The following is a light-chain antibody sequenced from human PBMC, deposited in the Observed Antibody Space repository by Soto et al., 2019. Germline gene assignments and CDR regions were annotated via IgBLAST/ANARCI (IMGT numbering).Light chain of an antibody. J-gene: IGLJ1*01. CDR2: DVS. CDR1: SSDAGGYNY. CDR3: SSYTSSSTYV. Sequence: LTQPASVSGSPGQSITISCTGTSSDAGGYNYVSWYQQHPGKAPKLMIYDVSNRPSGVSNRFSGSKSGNTASLTISGLQAEDEADYYCSSYTSSSTYVFGTGTKVTVL. V-gene: IGLV2-14*01.